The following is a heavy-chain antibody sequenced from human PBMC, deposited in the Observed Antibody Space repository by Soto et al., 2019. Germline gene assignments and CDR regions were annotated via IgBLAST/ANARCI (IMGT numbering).Heavy chain of an antibody. D-gene: IGHD6-13*01. CDR1: GFTFSNYA. J-gene: IGHJ4*02. V-gene: IGHV3-23*01. Sequence: GGSLRLSCAGSGFTFSNYAMSWVRQAPGKGLEWVSAISGSGGSTYYADSVKGRFTISRDNSKNTLYLQMNSLRAEDTAVYYWAKNSMAAAGNAFDYWGQETLVTVSS. CDR2: ISGSGGST. CDR3: AKNSMAAAGNAFDY.